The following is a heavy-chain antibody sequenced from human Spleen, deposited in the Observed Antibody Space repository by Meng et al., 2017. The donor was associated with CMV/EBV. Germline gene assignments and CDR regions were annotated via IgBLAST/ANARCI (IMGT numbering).Heavy chain of an antibody. CDR3: AREGRSSSGGVFDI. CDR1: GGSFSGYY. Sequence: SETLSLTCAVYGGSFSGYYWSWIRQSPGKGLEWIGEISDSGGTYSNWSLKSRVSMSVDTSKNQFSLKLNSVTAADTAVYYCAREGRSSSGGVFDIWGQGTMVTVSS. CDR2: ISDSGGT. V-gene: IGHV4-34*01. J-gene: IGHJ3*02. D-gene: IGHD6-6*01.